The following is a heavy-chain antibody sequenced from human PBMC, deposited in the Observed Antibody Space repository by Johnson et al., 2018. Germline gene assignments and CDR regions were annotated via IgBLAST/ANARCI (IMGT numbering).Heavy chain of an antibody. J-gene: IGHJ6*02. CDR1: GFTFSGSA. V-gene: IGHV3-73*01. CDR3: AKVGTGTLYYYYYGMDV. Sequence: VQLVESGGGLVQPGGSLKLSCAASGFTFSGSAMHWVRQASGKGLEWVGRVGSKADSYATAYGASVKGRFTITRDDSKNTAYLQMNSLKTEDTAVYYCAKVGTGTLYYYYYGMDVWGQGTTVTVSS. D-gene: IGHD2-21*02. CDR2: VGSKADSYAT.